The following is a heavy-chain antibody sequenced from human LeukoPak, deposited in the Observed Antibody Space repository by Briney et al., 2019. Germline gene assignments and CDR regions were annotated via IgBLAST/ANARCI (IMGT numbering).Heavy chain of an antibody. V-gene: IGHV4-34*01. D-gene: IGHD1-26*01. J-gene: IGHJ4*02. CDR1: GGSFSGYY. CDR2: INHSGST. Sequence: SETLSLTCAVYGGSFSGYYWSWIRQPPGKGLEWIGEINHSGSTNYNPSLKSRVTISVDTSKNQFSLKLSSVTAADTAVYYCARSWATTIDYWGQGTMVTVSS. CDR3: ARSWATTIDY.